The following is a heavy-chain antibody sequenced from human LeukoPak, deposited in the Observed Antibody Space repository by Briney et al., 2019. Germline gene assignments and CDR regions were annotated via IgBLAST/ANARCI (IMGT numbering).Heavy chain of an antibody. Sequence: GGSLRLSCAASGFTFSSYAMSWVRQAPGKGLEWVSAISGSGGSTYYADSVKGRFTISRDNSKNTLYPQMNSLRAEDTAVYYCAKDRRRWLQPLFGYWGQGTLVTVSS. V-gene: IGHV3-23*01. D-gene: IGHD5-24*01. CDR3: AKDRRRWLQPLFGY. J-gene: IGHJ4*02. CDR1: GFTFSSYA. CDR2: ISGSGGST.